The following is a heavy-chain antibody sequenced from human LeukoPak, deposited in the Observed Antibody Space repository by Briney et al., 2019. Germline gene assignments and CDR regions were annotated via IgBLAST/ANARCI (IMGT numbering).Heavy chain of an antibody. CDR1: GFTFSSYA. D-gene: IGHD2-2*01. Sequence: GGSLRLSCAASGFTFSSYAMHWVRQAPGKGLEYVSAISSNGGSTYYANSVKGRFTISRDNSKNTLYLQMNSLRAEDTAVYYCAKDGALSTSWYFYCDYWGQGILVTVSS. CDR2: ISSNGGST. V-gene: IGHV3-64*01. CDR3: AKDGALSTSWYFYCDY. J-gene: IGHJ4*02.